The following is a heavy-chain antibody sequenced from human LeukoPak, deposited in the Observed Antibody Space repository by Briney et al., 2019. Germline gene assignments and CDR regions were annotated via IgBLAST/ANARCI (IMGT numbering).Heavy chain of an antibody. CDR3: ARDGYSSGWYPDY. J-gene: IGHJ4*02. Sequence: GGSLRLSCAASGFTFSSYAMHWVRQAPGKGLEWVAVISYDGSNKYYADSVKGRFTISRDNSKNTLYLQMNSLRAEDTAVYYCARDGYSSGWYPDYWGQGTLVTVSS. D-gene: IGHD6-19*01. CDR2: ISYDGSNK. V-gene: IGHV3-30-3*01. CDR1: GFTFSSYA.